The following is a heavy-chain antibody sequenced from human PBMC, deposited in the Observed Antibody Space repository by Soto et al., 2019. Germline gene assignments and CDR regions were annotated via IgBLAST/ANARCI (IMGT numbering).Heavy chain of an antibody. D-gene: IGHD6-19*01. CDR3: AKAQHGTGYSSGWYPLGSYMDV. CDR2: IGGSGGST. J-gene: IGHJ6*03. V-gene: IGHV3-23*01. Sequence: PGGSLRLSCAASGFTFSRYAMSWVRQAPWKGLEWVSGIGGSGGSTYYSDSVKGRFTLSRDNSKNTLYLQMNSLRGEDTAVYYCAKAQHGTGYSSGWYPLGSYMDVWGKGTTVTVSS. CDR1: GFTFSRYA.